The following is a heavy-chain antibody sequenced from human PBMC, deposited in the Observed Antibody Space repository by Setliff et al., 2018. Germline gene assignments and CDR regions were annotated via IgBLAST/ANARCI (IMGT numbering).Heavy chain of an antibody. V-gene: IGHV4-59*11. D-gene: IGHD5-18*01. J-gene: IGHJ4*02. CDR3: ARSSPSGDSYGPLDY. CDR1: GGSINGHY. CDR2: IYYTGKT. Sequence: SETLSLTCTISGGSINGHYWSWIRQPPGKGLEWIGNIYYTGKTNYNHSLKSRVTISVDTSKDQFTLKVNSVTAADTAVYYCARSSPSGDSYGPLDYWGQGTLVTVSS.